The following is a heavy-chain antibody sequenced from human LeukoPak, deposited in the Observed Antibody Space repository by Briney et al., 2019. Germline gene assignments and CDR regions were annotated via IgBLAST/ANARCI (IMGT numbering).Heavy chain of an antibody. Sequence: GGSLRLSCAASGFTFSSYAMSWVRQAPGKGLEWVSAISGSGGSTYYADSVKGRFTISRDNAKNSLYLQMNSLRAEDMALYYCAKAEGYDSSGTHFDYWGQGTLVTVSS. CDR3: AKAEGYDSSGTHFDY. D-gene: IGHD6-19*01. CDR2: ISGSGGST. CDR1: GFTFSSYA. J-gene: IGHJ4*02. V-gene: IGHV3-23*01.